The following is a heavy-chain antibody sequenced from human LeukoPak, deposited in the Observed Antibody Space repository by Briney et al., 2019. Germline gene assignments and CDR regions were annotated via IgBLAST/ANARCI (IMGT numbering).Heavy chain of an antibody. D-gene: IGHD2-15*01. CDR3: ATAGGSYYSGWEFDS. Sequence: SETLSLTCTVSGDSISTYYWSWIRQSPEKGLEWIGYILYTGNTNYNPSLKSRGTISIDPSKKQFSLDLSSVTAADTAVYYCATAGGSYYSGWEFDSWGQGTLVTVSS. J-gene: IGHJ4*02. CDR1: GDSISTYY. V-gene: IGHV4-59*01. CDR2: ILYTGNT.